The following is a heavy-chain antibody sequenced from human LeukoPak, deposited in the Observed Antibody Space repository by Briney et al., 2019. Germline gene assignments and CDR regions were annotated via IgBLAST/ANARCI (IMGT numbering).Heavy chain of an antibody. CDR2: INHSGST. V-gene: IGHV4-34*01. CDR3: AREGRAGRPPSNWFDP. J-gene: IGHJ5*02. D-gene: IGHD6-13*01. CDR1: GGSFSGYY. Sequence: SETLSLTCAVYGGSFSGYYWSWIRQPPGKGLEWIGEINHSGSTNYNPSLKSRVTISVDTSKNQFSMKLSSVTAADTAVYYCAREGRAGRPPSNWFDPWGQGTLVTVSS.